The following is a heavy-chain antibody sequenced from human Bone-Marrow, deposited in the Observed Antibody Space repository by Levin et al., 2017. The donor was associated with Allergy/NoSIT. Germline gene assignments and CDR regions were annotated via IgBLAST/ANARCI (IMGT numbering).Heavy chain of an antibody. J-gene: IGHJ6*02. CDR3: AKDRLATTAFDYYYYSGLDV. D-gene: IGHD5-24*01. CDR2: ITWNSYSV. V-gene: IGHV3-9*01. Sequence: SLKISCAASGFTFDDYAMHWVRLAPGKGLEWVSTITWNSYSVGYADSVQGRFTISRDNAKNSLYLQMNSLRPEDTALYYCAKDRLATTAFDYYYYSGLDVWGQGTTVTVSS. CDR1: GFTFDDYA.